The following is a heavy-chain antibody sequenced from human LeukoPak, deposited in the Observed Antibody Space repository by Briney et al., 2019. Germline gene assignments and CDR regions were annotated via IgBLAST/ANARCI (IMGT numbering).Heavy chain of an antibody. CDR3: AKDHQGFNYYGSGSYAPCNFDY. V-gene: IGHV3-30*18. Sequence: GGSLRLSCAASGFTFSNYGMHWVRQAPGKGLEWVAVISYDGSAKYYAASLEGRFTISRDHSKNTLYLQMNSLRAEDTAVYYCAKDHQGFNYYGSGSYAPCNFDYWGQGTLVTVSS. J-gene: IGHJ4*02. CDR2: ISYDGSAK. CDR1: GFTFSNYG. D-gene: IGHD3-10*01.